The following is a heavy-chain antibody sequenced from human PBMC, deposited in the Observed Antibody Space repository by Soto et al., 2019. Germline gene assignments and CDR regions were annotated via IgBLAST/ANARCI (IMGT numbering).Heavy chain of an antibody. CDR2: MNPNSGNT. V-gene: IGHV1-8*01. D-gene: IGHD6-13*01. CDR3: ARGPGSWYYYYMDV. J-gene: IGHJ6*03. Sequence: QVQLVQSGAEVKKPGASVKVSCKASGYTFTSYDINWVRQATGQGLGWMGWMNPNSGNTGYAQRFQGRVTMTRNTSISTAYMELSSLRSEDTAVYYCARGPGSWYYYYMDVWGKGTTVTVSS. CDR1: GYTFTSYD.